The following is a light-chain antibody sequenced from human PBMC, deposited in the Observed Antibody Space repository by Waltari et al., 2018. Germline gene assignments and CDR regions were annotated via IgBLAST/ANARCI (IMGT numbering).Light chain of an antibody. CDR2: GVN. J-gene: IGLJ2*01. Sequence: QSVLTQPPSVSGAPGQTVTISCTGSGSNIGAGYDVHCYHQRPREAPKLLFDGVNTPPVGAPDRFSGTHAGTSASLAIRGLQAEDEADYYCQSYGPCLSVVFGGGTKLTVV. CDR3: QSYGPCLSVV. V-gene: IGLV1-40*01. CDR1: GSNIGAGYD.